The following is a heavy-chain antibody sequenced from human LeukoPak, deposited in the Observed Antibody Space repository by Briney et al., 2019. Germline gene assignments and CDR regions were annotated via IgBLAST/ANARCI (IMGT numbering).Heavy chain of an antibody. CDR1: GFTFSSYD. CDR2: IGTAGDT. V-gene: IGHV3-13*01. D-gene: IGHD6-13*01. Sequence: GGSLRLSCAASGFTFSSYDMHWVRQATGKGLEWVSAIGTAGDTYYPGSVKGRFTISRENAKNSLYLQMNSLRAGDTAVYYCARGDLYSSSSWYGGYYYYGMGVWGQGTTVTVSS. J-gene: IGHJ6*02. CDR3: ARGDLYSSSSWYGGYYYYGMGV.